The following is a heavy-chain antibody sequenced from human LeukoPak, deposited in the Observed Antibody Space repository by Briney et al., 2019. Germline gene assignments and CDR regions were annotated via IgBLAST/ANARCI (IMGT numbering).Heavy chain of an antibody. CDR1: GFTFDDYA. CDR3: ARDQGAWGYGYNFDY. J-gene: IGHJ4*02. Sequence: PGGSLRLSCAASGFTFDDYAMHWVRQAPGKGLEWVSGISWNMGSIGYADSVKGRFTISRDNSKNTLHLQMISLRAEDTAVYYCARDQGAWGYGYNFDYWGQGTLVTVSS. D-gene: IGHD3-16*01. V-gene: IGHV3-9*01. CDR2: ISWNMGSI.